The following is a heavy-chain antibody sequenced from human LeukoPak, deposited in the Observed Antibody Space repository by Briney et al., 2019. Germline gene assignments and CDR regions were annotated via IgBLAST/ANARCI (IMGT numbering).Heavy chain of an antibody. CDR1: GYTFTSYY. CDR3: AGEDNSSGYRPFDI. J-gene: IGHJ3*02. Sequence: ASVKVSCKASGYTFTSYYMHWVRQAPGQGLEWMGIINPSGGSTSYAQKFQGRVTMTRDTSTSTAYMELSRPRSVDTAVYYCAGEDNSSGYRPFDIWGQGTMVTVPS. D-gene: IGHD3-22*01. CDR2: INPSGGST. V-gene: IGHV1-46*01.